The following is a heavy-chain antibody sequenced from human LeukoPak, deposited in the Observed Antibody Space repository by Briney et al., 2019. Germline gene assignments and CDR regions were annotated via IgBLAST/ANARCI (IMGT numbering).Heavy chain of an antibody. V-gene: IGHV3-13*01. D-gene: IGHD6-13*01. CDR3: ARGLYSSSWYRDYYYYGMDV. CDR2: IGTAGDT. CDR1: GFTFSSYD. Sequence: GGSLRLSCAAPGFTFSSYDMHWVRHATGKGLEWVSAIGTAGDTYYPGSVKGRFTISREKSKNSLYLQMNSLRAEDTAVYYYARGLYSSSWYRDYYYYGMDVWGQGTTVTVSS. J-gene: IGHJ6*02.